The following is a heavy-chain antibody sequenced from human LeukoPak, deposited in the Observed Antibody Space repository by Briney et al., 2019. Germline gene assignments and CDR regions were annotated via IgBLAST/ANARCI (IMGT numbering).Heavy chain of an antibody. J-gene: IGHJ6*03. D-gene: IGHD3-3*01. CDR2: INHSGST. V-gene: IGHV4-34*01. Sequence: PSETLSLTCAVYGGSFNGYYWSWIRQPPGKGLEWIGEINHSGSTNYNPSLKSRVTISVDTSKNQFSLKLSSVTAADTAVYYCARPRRSPPYYYYYYMDVWGKGTTVTVSS. CDR3: ARPRRSPPYYYYYYMDV. CDR1: GGSFNGYY.